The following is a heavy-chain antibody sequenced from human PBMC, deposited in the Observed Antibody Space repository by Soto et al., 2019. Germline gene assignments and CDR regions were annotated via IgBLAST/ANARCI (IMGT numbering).Heavy chain of an antibody. J-gene: IGHJ6*02. CDR2: IYYSGGT. D-gene: IGHD6-6*01. CDR3: ARQSSSYYYYYGMDV. CDR1: GGSISSSSYY. Sequence: PSETLSLTCTVSGGSISSSSYYWGWIRQPPGKGLEWIGSIYYSGGTYYNPSLKSRVTISVDTSKNQFSLKLSSVTAADTAVYYCARQSSSYYYYYGMDVWGQGTTVTVSS. V-gene: IGHV4-39*01.